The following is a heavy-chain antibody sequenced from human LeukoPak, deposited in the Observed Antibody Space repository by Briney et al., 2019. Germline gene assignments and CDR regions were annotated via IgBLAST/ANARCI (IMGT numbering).Heavy chain of an antibody. V-gene: IGHV1-46*03. J-gene: IGHJ4*02. D-gene: IGHD6-13*01. Sequence: GASVKVSCKASGYTFTSYYMHWVRQAPGQELEWMGIINPSGGSTSYAQKFQGRVTMTRDTSTGTVYMELSSLRSEDTAVYYCARGGRIAAALSYWGQGTLVTVSS. CDR3: ARGGRIAAALSY. CDR1: GYTFTSYY. CDR2: INPSGGST.